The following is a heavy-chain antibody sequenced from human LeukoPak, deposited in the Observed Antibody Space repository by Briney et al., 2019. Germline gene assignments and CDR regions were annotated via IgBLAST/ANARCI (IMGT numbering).Heavy chain of an antibody. CDR3: AKGLPASSGYIGDYFDY. D-gene: IGHD3-22*01. V-gene: IGHV3-23*01. Sequence: GGSLRLSCAASGFTFSSYAMSWVRQAPGKGLEWVSAISGSGGSTYYADSVKGRFTISRDNSKNTLYLQMNSLRAEDTAVYYCAKGLPASSGYIGDYFDYWGQGTLVTVSS. CDR2: ISGSGGST. J-gene: IGHJ4*02. CDR1: GFTFSSYA.